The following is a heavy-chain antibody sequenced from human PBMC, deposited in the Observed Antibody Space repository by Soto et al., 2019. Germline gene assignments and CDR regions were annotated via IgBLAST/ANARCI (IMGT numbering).Heavy chain of an antibody. CDR2: ISYDGSNK. D-gene: IGHD3-3*01. V-gene: IGHV3-30-3*01. CDR1: GFTFSSYA. Sequence: RRLSCAASGFTFSSYAMHWVRQAPGKGLEWVAVISYDGSNKYYADSVKGRFTISRDNSKNTLYLQMNSLRAEDTAVYYCARLSYDFWSGYRAQDLDYWGQGTLVTVSS. CDR3: ARLSYDFWSGYRAQDLDY. J-gene: IGHJ4*02.